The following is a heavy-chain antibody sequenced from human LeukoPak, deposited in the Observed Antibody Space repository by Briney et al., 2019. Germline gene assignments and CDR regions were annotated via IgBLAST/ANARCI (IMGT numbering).Heavy chain of an antibody. Sequence: SETLSLTCTVCGGSISSYYWIWIRQPPGKGLEWIGDSYYSGSTNYNPSLKNRVTISVDTSKNQCSLQLSSVAAADTAVYYCASSLRQTGYYIGWFDPWGQGTLVTVSS. D-gene: IGHD3-9*01. CDR1: GGSISSYY. J-gene: IGHJ5*02. CDR3: ASSLRQTGYYIGWFDP. V-gene: IGHV4-59*08. CDR2: SYYSGST.